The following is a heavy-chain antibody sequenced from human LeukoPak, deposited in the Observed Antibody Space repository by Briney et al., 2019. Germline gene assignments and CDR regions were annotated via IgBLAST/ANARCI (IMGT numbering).Heavy chain of an antibody. J-gene: IGHJ2*01. Sequence: SETLSLTCTVSGGSISSYYWSWIRQPPGKGLEWIGYIYYGGSTNYNPSLKSRVTISVDTSKNQFSLKLSSVTAADTAVYYCARHRPPNYWYFDLWGRGTLVTVSS. V-gene: IGHV4-59*08. CDR1: GGSISSYY. CDR2: IYYGGST. CDR3: ARHRPPNYWYFDL.